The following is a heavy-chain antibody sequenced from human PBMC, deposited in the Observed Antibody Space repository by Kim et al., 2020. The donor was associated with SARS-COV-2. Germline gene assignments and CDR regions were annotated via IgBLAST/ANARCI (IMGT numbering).Heavy chain of an antibody. Sequence: SADSVKGRLTSSRDNSKNTLYLQTNSLRAEDTAVYYCAKDGSYSYYFDYWGQGTLVAVSS. J-gene: IGHJ4*02. V-gene: IGHV3-23*01. CDR3: AKDGSYSYYFDY. D-gene: IGHD1-26*01.